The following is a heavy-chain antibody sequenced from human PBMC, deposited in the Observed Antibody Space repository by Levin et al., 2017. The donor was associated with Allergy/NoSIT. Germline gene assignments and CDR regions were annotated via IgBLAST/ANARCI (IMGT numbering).Heavy chain of an antibody. Sequence: LSLTCAVSGFTFDDYAMHWVRQAPGKGLEWVSGISWNSGSIAYVDSVKGRFTISRDNAKNSLYLQMNSLRAEDTAFYYCAKTSSSSGYIDYWGQGTLVTVSS. CDR3: AKTSSSSGYIDY. CDR2: ISWNSGSI. CDR1: GFTFDDYA. D-gene: IGHD6-13*01. J-gene: IGHJ4*02. V-gene: IGHV3-9*01.